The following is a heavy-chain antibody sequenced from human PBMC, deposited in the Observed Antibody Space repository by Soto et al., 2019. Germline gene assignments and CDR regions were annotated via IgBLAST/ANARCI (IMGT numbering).Heavy chain of an antibody. Sequence: ILSCAASGFTFSSYGMHWVRQAPGKGLEWVAVIWYDGSNKYYADSVKGRFTISRDNSKNTLYLQMNSLRAEDTAVYYCARDHRQQWLVNYYYYGMDVWGQGTTVTVSS. CDR2: IWYDGSNK. D-gene: IGHD6-19*01. CDR1: GFTFSSYG. V-gene: IGHV3-33*01. CDR3: ARDHRQQWLVNYYYYGMDV. J-gene: IGHJ6*02.